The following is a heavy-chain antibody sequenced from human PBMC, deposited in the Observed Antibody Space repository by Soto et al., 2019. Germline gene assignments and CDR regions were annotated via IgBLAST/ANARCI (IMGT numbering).Heavy chain of an antibody. CDR3: ATLDQYSYGSDHPGYYYYGMDV. CDR1: GGTFSSYA. Sequence: GASVKVSCKASGGTFSSYAISWVRQAPGQGLEWMGGIIPIFGTANYAQKFQGRVTITADESTSTAYMELSSLRSEDTAVYYCATLDQYSYGSDHPGYYYYGMDVWGQGTRVTVSS. D-gene: IGHD5-18*01. CDR2: IIPIFGTA. V-gene: IGHV1-69*13. J-gene: IGHJ6*02.